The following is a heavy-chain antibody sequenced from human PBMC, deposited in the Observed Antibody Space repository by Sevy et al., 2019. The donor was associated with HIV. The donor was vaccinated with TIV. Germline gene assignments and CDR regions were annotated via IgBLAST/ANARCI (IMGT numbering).Heavy chain of an antibody. CDR1: GYTFTDYF. CDR3: ASLSWYYYDSSRYYNTDAFDI. D-gene: IGHD3-22*01. J-gene: IGHJ3*02. CDR2: INPNSGGT. Sequence: ASVKVSCKASGYTFTDYFMHWVRQAPGQGLEWMGWINPNSGGTNYAQRFRGRVTMTRDTCISTAYMELSRLRSDDTAVYYGASLSWYYYDSSRYYNTDAFDIWGQGTMVTVSS. V-gene: IGHV1-2*02.